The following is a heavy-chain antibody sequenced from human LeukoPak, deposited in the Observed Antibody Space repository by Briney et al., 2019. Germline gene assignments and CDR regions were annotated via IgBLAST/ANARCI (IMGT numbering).Heavy chain of an antibody. D-gene: IGHD5-12*01. Sequence: PGGSLRLSCAASGFTFSSYGIHWVRQAPGKGLEWVAGISYDGSNKYYADSVKGRFTISRANCKNTLYLQMNSLRAEDTAVYYCAKDPPRGYAMDVWGQGTTVTVSS. CDR1: GFTFSSYG. J-gene: IGHJ6*02. V-gene: IGHV3-30*18. CDR3: AKDPPRGYAMDV. CDR2: ISYDGSNK.